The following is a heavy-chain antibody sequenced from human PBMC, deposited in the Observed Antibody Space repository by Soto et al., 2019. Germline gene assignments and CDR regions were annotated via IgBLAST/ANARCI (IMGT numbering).Heavy chain of an antibody. CDR1: GFTFSSYA. J-gene: IGHJ4*02. CDR3: AREFYGSGI. D-gene: IGHD3-10*01. V-gene: IGHV3-23*01. CDR2: VNSNGGIT. Sequence: GGSLRLSCAASGFTFSSYAMSWVRQAPGKGLEWVSRVNSNGGITYYADSVRGRFTISRDNAENTLYLQLNSLRADDTAVYYWAREFYGSGIWGQGTLVTVSS.